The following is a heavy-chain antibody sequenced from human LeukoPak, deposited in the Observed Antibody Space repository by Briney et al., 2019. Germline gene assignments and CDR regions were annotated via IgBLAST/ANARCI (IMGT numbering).Heavy chain of an antibody. D-gene: IGHD3-10*01. J-gene: IGHJ4*02. CDR1: GFTFSLYG. CDR3: ARDSRGANFFGDFDY. CDR2: RSNDGSKT. V-gene: IGHV3-33*01. Sequence: GGSLRLSCAASGFTFSLYGMHWVRKAPGKGLEWVALRSNDGSKTYYADSVKGRFTISRDNSKNTVYLQVSNLRADDTAVYYCARDSRGANFFGDFDYWGQGTLVTVSS.